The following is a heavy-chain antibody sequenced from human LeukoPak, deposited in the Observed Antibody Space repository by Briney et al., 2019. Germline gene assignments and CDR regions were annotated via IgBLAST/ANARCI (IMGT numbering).Heavy chain of an antibody. J-gene: IGHJ5*01. Sequence: SQTLSLTCAISGDSVSTNSATWTWLRQSPSRGLEWLGRTYYRSKWNNDYAVSMKSRITINPDTSKNQFSLQLNSVTPEDTAVYYCARLVGASWFDSWGQGTLVTVSS. CDR3: ARLVGASWFDS. D-gene: IGHD1-26*01. V-gene: IGHV6-1*01. CDR1: GDSVSTNSAT. CDR2: TYYRSKWNN.